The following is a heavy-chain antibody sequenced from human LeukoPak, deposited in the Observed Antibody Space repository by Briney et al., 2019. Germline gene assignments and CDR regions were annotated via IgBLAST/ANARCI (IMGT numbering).Heavy chain of an antibody. CDR2: INPNSGGT. J-gene: IGHJ4*02. CDR3: ARSSSPVYFDY. Sequence: ASVKVSCKASGYTFTSYGIGWVRQAPGQGLEWMGWINPNSGGTNYAQKFQGRVTMTRDTSISTAYMELSRLRSDDTAVYYCARSSSPVYFDYWGQGTLVTVSS. CDR1: GYTFTSYG. V-gene: IGHV1-2*02. D-gene: IGHD6-13*01.